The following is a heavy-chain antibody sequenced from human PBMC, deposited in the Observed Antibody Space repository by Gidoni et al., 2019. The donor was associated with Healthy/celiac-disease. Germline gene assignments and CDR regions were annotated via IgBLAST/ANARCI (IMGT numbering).Heavy chain of an antibody. CDR2: IYYSGST. J-gene: IGHJ5*02. D-gene: IGHD3-22*01. CDR1: VGSISSSSYY. Sequence: QLQLQESVPGLVTPSETLSLPCTVSVGSISSSSYYWGWIRQPPGKGLEWIGSIYYSGSTYYNPSLKSRVTISVDTSKNQFSLKLSSVTAADTAVYYCARLEVVGNWFDPWGQGTLVTVSS. CDR3: ARLEVVGNWFDP. V-gene: IGHV4-39*01.